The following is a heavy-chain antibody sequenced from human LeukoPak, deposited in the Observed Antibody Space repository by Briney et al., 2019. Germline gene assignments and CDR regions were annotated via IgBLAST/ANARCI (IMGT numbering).Heavy chain of an antibody. CDR1: GGSISSYY. J-gene: IGHJ4*02. CDR2: IYYSGST. V-gene: IGHV4-59*01. CDR3: ARGSEGLSPRRDYGDYVFVR. Sequence: PSETLSLTCTVSGGSISSYYWSWIRQPPGKGLEWIGYIYYSGSTNYNPSLKSRVTISVDTSKNQFSLKLSSVTAADTAVYYCARGSEGLSPRRDYGDYVFVRWGQGTLVTVSS. D-gene: IGHD4-17*01.